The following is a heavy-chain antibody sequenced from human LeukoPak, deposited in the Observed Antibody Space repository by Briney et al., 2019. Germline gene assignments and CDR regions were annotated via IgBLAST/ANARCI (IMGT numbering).Heavy chain of an antibody. CDR1: GYTFTIYY. Sequence: ASVKVSCKASGYTFTIYYMHWVRQAPGQGLEWMGWINPNSGGTTYAQRFQGRVTMTRNTSISTAYMELSGLTSDDTAVYYCARNPPYCTSTSCYNDYWGQGTLVTVSS. D-gene: IGHD2-2*02. CDR3: ARNPPYCTSTSCYNDY. V-gene: IGHV1-2*02. CDR2: INPNSGGT. J-gene: IGHJ4*02.